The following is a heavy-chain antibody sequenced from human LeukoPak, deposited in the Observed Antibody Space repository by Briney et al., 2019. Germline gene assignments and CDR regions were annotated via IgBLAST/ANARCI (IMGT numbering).Heavy chain of an antibody. CDR2: INPNSGGT. CDR3: ARERGMATTNFDY. V-gene: IGHV1-2*02. D-gene: IGHD5-24*01. J-gene: IGHJ4*02. Sequence: ASVKVSCKASGYTFTGYYMHWVRQAPGQGLEWMGWINPNSGGTNYAQKFQGRVTMTRDTSISTAYMELSRLRSEDTAVYYCARERGMATTNFDYWGQGTLVTVSS. CDR1: GYTFTGYY.